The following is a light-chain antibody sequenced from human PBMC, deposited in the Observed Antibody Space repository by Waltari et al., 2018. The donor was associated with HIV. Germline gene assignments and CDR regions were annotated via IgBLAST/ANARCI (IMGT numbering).Light chain of an antibody. CDR2: GNT. J-gene: IGLJ3*02. V-gene: IGLV1-40*01. CDR1: SSNIGARYD. Sequence: QSVLPQPPSVSGAPAQRLTISCTGSSSNIGARYDVHWYQQLPGTAPKLPIYGNTNRPSGVPDRVSGSKSGTSASLAITGLQAEDEADYYCQSYDSSLSGSNWVFGGGTKLTVL. CDR3: QSYDSSLSGSNWV.